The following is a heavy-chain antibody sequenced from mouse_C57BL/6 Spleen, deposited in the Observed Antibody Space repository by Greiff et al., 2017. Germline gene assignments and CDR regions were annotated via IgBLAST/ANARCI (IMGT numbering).Heavy chain of an antibody. CDR3: AWAYGYDDAYYFDY. CDR2: IYPGDGDT. J-gene: IGHJ2*01. D-gene: IGHD2-2*01. CDR1: GYAFSSYW. Sequence: QVQLQQSGAELVKPGASVKISCKASGYAFSSYWMNWVKQRPGKGLEWIGQIYPGDGDTNYNGKFKGKATLTADKSSSTAYMQLSSLTSEDSAVYYCAWAYGYDDAYYFDYWGQGTTLTVSS. V-gene: IGHV1-80*01.